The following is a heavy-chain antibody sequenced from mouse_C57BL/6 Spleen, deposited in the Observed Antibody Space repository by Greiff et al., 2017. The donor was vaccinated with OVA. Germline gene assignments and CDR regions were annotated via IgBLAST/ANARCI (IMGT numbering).Heavy chain of an antibody. Sequence: EVQLQQSGPELVKPGASVKIPCKASGYTFTDYNMDWVKQSHGKSLEWIGDINPNNGGTIYNQKFKGKATLTVDKSSSTSYMELRSLTSEDTAVYYCARHYDLYYYAMDYWGQGTSVTVSS. CDR3: ARHYDLYYYAMDY. CDR2: INPNNGGT. D-gene: IGHD2-4*01. CDR1: GYTFTDYN. V-gene: IGHV1-18*01. J-gene: IGHJ4*01.